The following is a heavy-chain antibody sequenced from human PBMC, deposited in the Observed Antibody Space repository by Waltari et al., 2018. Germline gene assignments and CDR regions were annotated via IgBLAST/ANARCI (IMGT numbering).Heavy chain of an antibody. D-gene: IGHD4-17*01. Sequence: QVQLQESGPGLVKPSESLSLTCTVSGSYISRYYWSGIRQPAGKGLEWIGRIYTRGRTNYNPSLKSRVTMSVDTSKNQFSLKLSSVTAADTAVYYCARDYGDYLGGAFDIWGQGTMVTVSS. J-gene: IGHJ3*02. V-gene: IGHV4-4*07. CDR2: IYTRGRT. CDR3: ARDYGDYLGGAFDI. CDR1: GSYISRYY.